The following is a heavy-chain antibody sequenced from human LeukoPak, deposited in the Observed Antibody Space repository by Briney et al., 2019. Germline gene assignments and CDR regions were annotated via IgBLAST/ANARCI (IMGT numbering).Heavy chain of an antibody. J-gene: IGHJ5*02. CDR2: ISAYNGNT. Sequence: ASVKVSCKASGYTFTSYAISWVRQAPGQGLECMGWISAYNGNTYYAQNFQGRVTMTADTSTSTAYMELRSLRSDDTAVYYCARVSYNWFDPCGQGTLLTVS. V-gene: IGHV1-18*01. D-gene: IGHD6-6*01. CDR3: ARVSYNWFDP. CDR1: GYTFTSYA.